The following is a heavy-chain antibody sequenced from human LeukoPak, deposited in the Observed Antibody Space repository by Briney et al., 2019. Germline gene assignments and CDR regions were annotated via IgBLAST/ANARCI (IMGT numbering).Heavy chain of an antibody. D-gene: IGHD3-10*01. CDR2: IIPIFGTA. Sequence: SVKVSCKASGGTFSSYAISWVRQAPGQGLEWMGGIIPIFGTANYAQKFQGRVTITADESTSTAYMELSSLRSEDTAVYYCARFQSLGMGFGETLFDPWGQGTLVTVSS. V-gene: IGHV1-69*13. CDR3: ARFQSLGMGFGETLFDP. CDR1: GGTFSSYA. J-gene: IGHJ5*02.